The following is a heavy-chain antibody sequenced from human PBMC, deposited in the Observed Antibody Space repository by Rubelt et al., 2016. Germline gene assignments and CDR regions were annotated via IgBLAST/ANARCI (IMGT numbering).Heavy chain of an antibody. J-gene: IGHJ3*02. CDR3: ASQSSSGWYAFDI. CDR1: GGSISSSSYY. Sequence: QLQLQESGPGLVKPSETLSLTCTVSGGSISSSSYYWGWIRQPPGKGLEWIGDINHSGSTNSNPALKSRVTISVDTSKNQFSLKLSSVTAADTAVYYCASQSSSGWYAFDIRGQGTMVTVSS. V-gene: IGHV4-39*07. D-gene: IGHD6-19*01. CDR2: INHSGST.